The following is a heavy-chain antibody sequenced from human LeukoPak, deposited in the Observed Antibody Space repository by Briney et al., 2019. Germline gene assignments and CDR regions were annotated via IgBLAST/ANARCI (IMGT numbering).Heavy chain of an antibody. CDR2: IYHSGST. D-gene: IGHD6-19*01. Sequence: SETLSRTCAGSGGSISSSNWWRWVRQPPGKWLEWIGEIYHSGSTNYNPSLKSRVTISVDKSKNQFSLKLSSVTAADKAVYYRARRGIEVAGSFDYWGQGTLVTVSS. J-gene: IGHJ4*02. V-gene: IGHV4-4*02. CDR1: GGSISSSNW. CDR3: ARRGIEVAGSFDY.